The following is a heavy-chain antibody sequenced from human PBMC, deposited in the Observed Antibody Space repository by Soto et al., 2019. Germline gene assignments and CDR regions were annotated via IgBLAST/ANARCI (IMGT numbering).Heavy chain of an antibody. V-gene: IGHV6-1*01. CDR1: GDSVSSNSAA. CDR3: ARDITYTSHSSGWYYFDY. Sequence: SQTLSLTCAISGDSVSSNSAAWNWIRQSPSRGLEWLGRTYYRSKWYNDYAVSVKSRITIKPDTSKNQFSLQLNSVTPDDTAVYYCARDITYTSHSSGWYYFDYWGQGTLVTVSS. CDR2: TYYRSKWYN. J-gene: IGHJ4*02. D-gene: IGHD6-19*01.